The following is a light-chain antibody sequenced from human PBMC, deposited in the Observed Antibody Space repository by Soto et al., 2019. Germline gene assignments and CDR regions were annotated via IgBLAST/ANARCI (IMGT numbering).Light chain of an antibody. V-gene: IGLV2-14*03. CDR1: SSDIGDYKY. J-gene: IGLJ2*01. Sequence: QSALTQPASVSGSPGQSITISCTGSSSDIGDYKYVSWYKHHPGKAPKLMIYDVSNRPSGVSNRFSGSKSGNTASLTISGLQAEDEADYYCSSYTSPNFVIFGGGTKLTVL. CDR2: DVS. CDR3: SSYTSPNFVI.